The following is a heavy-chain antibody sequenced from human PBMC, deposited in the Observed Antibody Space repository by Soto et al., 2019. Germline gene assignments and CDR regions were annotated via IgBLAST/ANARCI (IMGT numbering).Heavy chain of an antibody. V-gene: IGHV4-4*07. CDR3: ARGQRFSDWFDP. J-gene: IGHJ5*02. D-gene: IGHD3-3*01. CDR2: IYSSGNT. Sequence: SETLSLTCSVSGGTISGYYWTWIRQPAGKGLEWIGRIYSSGNTKYNPSLQSRVTMSLDTSNNQFSLRLTSVTAADTAVYYCARGQRFSDWFDPGGQGPLVTVSS. CDR1: GGTISGYY.